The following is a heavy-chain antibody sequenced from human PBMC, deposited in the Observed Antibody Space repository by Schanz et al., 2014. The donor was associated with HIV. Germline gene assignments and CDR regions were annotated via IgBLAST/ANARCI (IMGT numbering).Heavy chain of an antibody. J-gene: IGHJ4*02. CDR2: VSGSDGNT. CDR3: ANEEVPNDY. V-gene: IGHV3-23*01. CDR1: AFTFSSYA. Sequence: EVQLLESGGGLVQPGGSLRLSCVASAFTFSSYAMTWVRQAPGKGLEWVSTVSGSDGNTFYADSVKGRFTISRDNSKNTLYLQMSSLRVEDTAVYYCANEEVPNDYWGQGTLVTVSS.